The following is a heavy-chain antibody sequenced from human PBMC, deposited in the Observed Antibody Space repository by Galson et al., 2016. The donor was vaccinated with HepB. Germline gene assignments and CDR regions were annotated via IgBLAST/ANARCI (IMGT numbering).Heavy chain of an antibody. CDR2: MYYSGDT. D-gene: IGHD5-18*01. CDR3: ARESTSMSFDY. V-gene: IGHV4-39*07. CDR1: GGSIRNSNSY. J-gene: IGHJ4*02. Sequence: SETLSLTCTVSGGSIRNSNSYWGWIRQSPGKGLEWLGRMYYSGDTYYNPSLKSRVTISLDTSKNQFSLKLTSVTAADTAVYFCARESTSMSFDYWGPGTVVSVSS.